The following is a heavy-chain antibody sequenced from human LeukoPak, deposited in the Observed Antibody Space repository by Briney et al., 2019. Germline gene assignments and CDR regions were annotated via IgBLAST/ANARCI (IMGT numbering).Heavy chain of an antibody. V-gene: IGHV4-59*12. CDR1: GGSISSYY. Sequence: SETLSLTCTVSGGSISSYYWSWIRQPPGKGLEWIGYIYHSGSTYYNPSLKSRVTISVDRSKNQFSLKLSSVTAADTAVYYCARQPVPAAYYYYYMDVWGKGTTVTVSS. J-gene: IGHJ6*03. CDR3: ARQPVPAAYYYYYMDV. CDR2: IYHSGST. D-gene: IGHD2-2*01.